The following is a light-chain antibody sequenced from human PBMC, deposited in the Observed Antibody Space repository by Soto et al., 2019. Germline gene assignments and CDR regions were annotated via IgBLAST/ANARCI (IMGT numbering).Light chain of an antibody. CDR3: QQYGNSLPWT. J-gene: IGKJ1*01. Sequence: EIVLTQSPGTLSLSPGEGATLSCRASQIVSNNYLAWYQQKPGQAPRLLVYGASRSATGIPDRFSGSGSGTDFTLNISRLEPEDFAVYYCQQYGNSLPWTFGQGTKVEIK. V-gene: IGKV3-20*01. CDR2: GAS. CDR1: QIVSNNY.